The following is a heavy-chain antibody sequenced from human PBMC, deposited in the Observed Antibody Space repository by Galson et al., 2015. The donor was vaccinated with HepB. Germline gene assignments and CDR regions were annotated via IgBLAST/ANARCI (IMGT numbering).Heavy chain of an antibody. Sequence: SVKVSCKASGGTFSSYAISWVRQAPGQGLEWMGGIIPIFGTADYAQRFQGRVTITADESTSTAYMELSSLRSEDTAVYYCARERYRFLFDYWGQGTLVTVSS. D-gene: IGHD1-1*01. J-gene: IGHJ4*02. V-gene: IGHV1-69*13. CDR3: ARERYRFLFDY. CDR1: GGTFSSYA. CDR2: IIPIFGTA.